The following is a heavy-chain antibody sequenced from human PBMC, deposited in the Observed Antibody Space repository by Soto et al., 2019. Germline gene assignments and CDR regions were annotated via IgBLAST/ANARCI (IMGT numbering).Heavy chain of an antibody. CDR3: AENVWSGRGGGIDY. D-gene: IGHD3-3*01. CDR2: ISGAALNT. CDR1: GFTFSSYA. V-gene: IGHV3-23*01. J-gene: IGHJ4*02. Sequence: EVQLLDSGGGLVQPGGSLRLSCAASGFTFSSYAMHWVRQAPGKGLEWVSTISGAALNTYYADSVKGRFTISRDGSKRTVYLQMNSLRGADTAVVYFAENVWSGRGGGIDYWGQGTLVSVSS.